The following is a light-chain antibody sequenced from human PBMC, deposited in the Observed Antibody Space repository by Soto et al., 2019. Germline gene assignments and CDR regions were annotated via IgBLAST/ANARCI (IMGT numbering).Light chain of an antibody. CDR3: HQTYITPWM. Sequence: DIQMTQSPSSLSATVGDRVTMTCRASQGISNYLAWYQQKPGEVPKLLIYAASSLESGVPSRFTGSGSGTDFTLTISSLQPEDFATYFCHQTYITPWMFGQGTKVDIK. CDR1: QGISNY. J-gene: IGKJ1*01. V-gene: IGKV1-39*01. CDR2: AAS.